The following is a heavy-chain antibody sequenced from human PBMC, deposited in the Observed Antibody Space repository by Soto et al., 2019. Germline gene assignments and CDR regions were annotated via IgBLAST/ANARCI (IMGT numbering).Heavy chain of an antibody. CDR2: ISYDGSNE. J-gene: IGHJ4*02. D-gene: IGHD3-3*01. V-gene: IGHV3-30*03. CDR3: ARDWSAPSSGRGIDH. CDR1: GFTFSSYG. Sequence: PGGSLRLSCAASGFTFSSYGMHWVRQAPGKGLEWVAIISYDGSNEYYADSVKGRFTISRDNSKNTLSLQMNSLRTEDTAVYYCARDWSAPSSGRGIDHWGQGALVTVSS.